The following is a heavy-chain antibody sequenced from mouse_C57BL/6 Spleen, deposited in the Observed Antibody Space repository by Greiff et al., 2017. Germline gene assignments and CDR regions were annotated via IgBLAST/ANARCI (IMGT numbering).Heavy chain of an antibody. CDR1: GYTFTSYW. J-gene: IGHJ4*01. D-gene: IGHD3-2*02. Sequence: VQLQQPGAELVLPGASVKLSCTASGYTFTSYWMHWVKQRPGQGLEWIGVIDPSDSYTNYNQKFKGKSTLTVDKSSSTAYMQLSSLTSEDSAVYYCARKGAQATRYAMDYWGQGTSVTVSS. CDR3: ARKGAQATRYAMDY. CDR2: IDPSDSYT. V-gene: IGHV1-69*01.